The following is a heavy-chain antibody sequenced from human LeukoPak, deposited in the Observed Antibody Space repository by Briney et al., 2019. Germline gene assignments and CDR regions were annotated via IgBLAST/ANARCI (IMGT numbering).Heavy chain of an antibody. CDR2: ISYSGNP. J-gene: IGHJ3*02. CDR3: ARHCCSSPAKRVFDI. D-gene: IGHD2-2*01. CDR1: GGSIISSDYH. V-gene: IGHV4-39*01. Sequence: SETLSLTCTVSGGSIISSDYHWGWVRQPPGKGLEWIGTISYSGNPDYNPSLRSRVTISVDTSNNQFSLRLGSVTAADTAVYHCARHCCSSPAKRVFDIWGQGTMVTVSS.